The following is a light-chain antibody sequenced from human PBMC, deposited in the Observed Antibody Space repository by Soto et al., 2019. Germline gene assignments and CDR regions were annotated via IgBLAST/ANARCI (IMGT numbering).Light chain of an antibody. CDR3: QQYASSPRT. CDR1: QSVSSSY. CDR2: GAS. V-gene: IGKV3-20*01. J-gene: IGKJ1*01. Sequence: EIVLTQSPGTLSLSPGERATLSCRASQSVSSSYLAWYQQKPGQAPRLLIYGASSRATGIPDRLSGSGSGTDFTLIISRLEPADFAVYYCQQYASSPRTFGQGTKVDIK.